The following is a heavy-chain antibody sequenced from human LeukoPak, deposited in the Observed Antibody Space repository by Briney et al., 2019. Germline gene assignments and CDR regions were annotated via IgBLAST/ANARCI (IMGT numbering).Heavy chain of an antibody. J-gene: IGHJ4*02. CDR3: VRGGSGYDQFDY. D-gene: IGHD5-12*01. CDR2: IYHSGST. V-gene: IGHV4-4*02. Sequence: PSETLSLTCAVSGGSISSSNWWSWVRQPPGKGLEWIGEIYHSGSTNYNPSLKSRVTISVDKSKNQFSLKLSSVTAADTAVYFCVRGGSGYDQFDYWGQGTLVTVSS. CDR1: GGSISSSNW.